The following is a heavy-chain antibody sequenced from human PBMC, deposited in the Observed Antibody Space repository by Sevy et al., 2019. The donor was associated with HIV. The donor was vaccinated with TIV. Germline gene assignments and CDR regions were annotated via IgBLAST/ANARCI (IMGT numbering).Heavy chain of an antibody. D-gene: IGHD3-22*01. CDR1: GFTFSTYW. V-gene: IGHV3-74*03. CDR3: TRGRKYYYVSSGSQYDAFDI. J-gene: IGHJ3*02. Sequence: GGSLRLSCAASGFTFSTYWMHWVRQAPGKELVWVSRIDSDGSSTKYAESVKGRFTISRDNAKNTLYLQMNSLRVEDTAVYYCTRGRKYYYVSSGSQYDAFDIWGQGTMVTVSS. CDR2: IDSDGSST.